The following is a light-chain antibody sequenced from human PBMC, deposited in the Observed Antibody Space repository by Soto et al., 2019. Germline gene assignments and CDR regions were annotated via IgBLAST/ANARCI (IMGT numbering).Light chain of an antibody. Sequence: DIQMTQSPSTLSASVGDRVTITCRASQSISTWLAWYKQKPGKAPKLLIYKASSLESGVPSRFSGSGSGTEFTLTIRSLQPDDFASYYCQQYNSYSTFGQGTKVELK. J-gene: IGKJ1*01. CDR3: QQYNSYST. CDR2: KAS. V-gene: IGKV1-5*03. CDR1: QSISTW.